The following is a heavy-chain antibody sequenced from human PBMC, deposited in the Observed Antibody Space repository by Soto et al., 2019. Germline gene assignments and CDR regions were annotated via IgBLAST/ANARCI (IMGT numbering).Heavy chain of an antibody. V-gene: IGHV4-59*01. J-gene: IGHJ6*02. CDR2: IYYSGST. Sequence: QVQLQESGPGLVKPSETLSLTCTVSGGSISSYYWSWIRQPPGKGLEWIGYIYYSGSTNYNPSLKSRVTRSVDTAKNQYSRKLSSGTAADTAVYYGARARRVVVAGTRGDYYGMDVWGQGTTVTGSS. D-gene: IGHD2-15*01. CDR3: ARARRVVVAGTRGDYYGMDV. CDR1: GGSISSYY.